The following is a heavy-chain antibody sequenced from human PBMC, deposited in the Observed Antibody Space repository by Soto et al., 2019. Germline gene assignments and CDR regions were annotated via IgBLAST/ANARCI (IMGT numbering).Heavy chain of an antibody. Sequence: SETLSLTCTVSGGSISSGDYYWSWIRQPPGKGLEWIGYIYYSGSTYYNPSLKSRVTISVDTSKNQFSLKLSSVTAADTAVYYCARGGVYYDSSGYTEYYFDDWGQGTLVTVSS. CDR2: IYYSGST. D-gene: IGHD3-22*01. CDR3: ARGGVYYDSSGYTEYYFDD. V-gene: IGHV4-30-4*02. CDR1: GGSISSGDYY. J-gene: IGHJ4*02.